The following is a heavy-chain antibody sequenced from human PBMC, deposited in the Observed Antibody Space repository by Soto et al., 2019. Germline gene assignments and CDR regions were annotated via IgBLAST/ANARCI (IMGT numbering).Heavy chain of an antibody. CDR2: IYPSVSS. V-gene: IGHV4-38-2*02. J-gene: IGHJ4*02. Sequence: SETLSLTCSVSGFAISRGYYWSWVRQPPGKGLEWIGSIYPSVSSYHNPSLATRLGLSIDASKNQFTLNLTPVTAADTALYFCAREKVGTTFFDTWGQGIQVTVSS. CDR3: AREKVGTTFFDT. CDR1: GFAISRGYY. D-gene: IGHD2-21*02.